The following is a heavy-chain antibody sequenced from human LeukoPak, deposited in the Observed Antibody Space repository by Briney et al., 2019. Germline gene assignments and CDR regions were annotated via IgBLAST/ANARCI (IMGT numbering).Heavy chain of an antibody. Sequence: ASVKVSCKASGYTFTSYDINWVRQATGQGLEWMGWMNPNSGNTVYAQKFQGRVTMTRNTSISTAYMELSSLRSEDTAVYYCARGPDFGYCSSTSCYGFYYYYYYMDVWGKGTTVTISS. J-gene: IGHJ6*03. CDR3: ARGPDFGYCSSTSCYGFYYYYYYMDV. CDR2: MNPNSGNT. CDR1: GYTFTSYD. D-gene: IGHD2-2*01. V-gene: IGHV1-8*01.